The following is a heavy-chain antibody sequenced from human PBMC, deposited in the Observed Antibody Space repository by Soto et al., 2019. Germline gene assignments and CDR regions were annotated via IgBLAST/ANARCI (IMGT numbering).Heavy chain of an antibody. CDR2: IYHSGST. J-gene: IGHJ5*02. Sequence: SETLSLTCAVSGGSISSGGYSWSWIRQPPGKGLEWIGYIYHSGSTYYNPSLKSRVTISVDTTKNQFSLKLSSVTAADTAVYYCARVGGINWFDPWGQGTLVTVSS. CDR1: GGSISSGGYS. D-gene: IGHD1-20*01. V-gene: IGHV4-30-2*05. CDR3: ARVGGINWFDP.